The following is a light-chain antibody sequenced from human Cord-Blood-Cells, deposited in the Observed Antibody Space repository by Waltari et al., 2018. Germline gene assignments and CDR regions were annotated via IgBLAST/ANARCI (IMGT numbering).Light chain of an antibody. CDR1: QDISSA. CDR3: QQFNSYPQT. V-gene: IGKV1-13*02. CDR2: DAS. J-gene: IGKJ2*01. Sequence: AIQLKYSASSPSASVGDRVTITCRASQDISSALAWYQQKPGQAPKLLIYDASSLESGVPSRFSGSGSGTDFTLTISSLQPEDFATYYCQQFNSYPQTFGQGTKLEIK.